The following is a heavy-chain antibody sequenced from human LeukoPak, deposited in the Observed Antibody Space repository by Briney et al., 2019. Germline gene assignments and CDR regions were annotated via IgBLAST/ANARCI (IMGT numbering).Heavy chain of an antibody. CDR3: ASPSHHLEGHFDY. CDR1: GGTFSSYA. CDR2: IIPIFGTT. J-gene: IGHJ4*02. Sequence: SVMVSCKASGGTFSSYAISWVRQAPGQGLEWMGGIIPIFGTTNYAQRFQGRVTITADESTSTAYMELSSLRSEDTAMYYCASPSHHLEGHFDYWGQGTLVTVSS. D-gene: IGHD1-1*01. V-gene: IGHV1-69*13.